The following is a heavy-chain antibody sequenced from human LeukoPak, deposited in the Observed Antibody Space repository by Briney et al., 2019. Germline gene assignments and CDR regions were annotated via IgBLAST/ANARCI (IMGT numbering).Heavy chain of an antibody. CDR2: IHFSGST. Sequence: SETLSLTCTVSGGSINSYYWTWIRQSAEKGLEWIGRIHFSGSTNYNPALKSQVAISLDDSKNQFSLKLRSVTAADTAVYFCARDDSSRDDSSGYHVWGRGTLVTVSS. J-gene: IGHJ4*02. D-gene: IGHD3-22*01. V-gene: IGHV4-4*07. CDR1: GGSINSYY. CDR3: ARDDSSRDDSSGYHV.